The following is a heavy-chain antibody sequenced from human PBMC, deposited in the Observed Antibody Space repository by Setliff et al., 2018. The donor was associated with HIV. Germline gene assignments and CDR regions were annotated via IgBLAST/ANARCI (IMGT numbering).Heavy chain of an antibody. V-gene: IGHV3-7*05. CDR3: ARAVHSGWYYFDY. J-gene: IGHJ4*02. Sequence: HPGGSLRLSCAASGFTFSSYWMSWVRQAPGKGLEWVANIKQDGSEKYYVDSVKGRFTISRDNAKNSLYLQMNSLRAEDTAVYYCARAVHSGWYYFDYWGQGTLVTVSS. CDR1: GFTFSSYW. CDR2: IKQDGSEK. D-gene: IGHD6-19*01.